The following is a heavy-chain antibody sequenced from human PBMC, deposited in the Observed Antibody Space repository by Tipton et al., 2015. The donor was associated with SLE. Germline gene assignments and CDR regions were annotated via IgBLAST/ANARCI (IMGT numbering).Heavy chain of an antibody. Sequence: TLSLTCSVSGVSISTHYWSWIRQSPGKGLEWIGFFYFSGSSQYNPSLKSRVAISAGTSNNQFSLELRSATAADTAVYYCARHLGVIVAFEVWGQGTVLTVSS. CDR2: FYFSGSS. V-gene: IGHV4-59*11. CDR3: ARHLGVIVAFEV. D-gene: IGHD3-10*01. J-gene: IGHJ3*01. CDR1: GVSISTHY.